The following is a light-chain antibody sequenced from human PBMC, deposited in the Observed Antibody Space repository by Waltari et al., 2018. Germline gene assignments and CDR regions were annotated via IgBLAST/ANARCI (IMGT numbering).Light chain of an antibody. J-gene: IGKJ4*01. CDR1: QSLRHSNGINS. CDR2: WGS. V-gene: IGKV2-28*01. Sequence: DIVMTQSPLSLPVTPGEPASISCRSSQSLRHSNGINSLDWYLQKPGQSPQLLIYWGSDRASGVPDRFTGSGSGTDFTLKISRVEAEDVGVYYCMQSLQTPLTFGGGTKVEIK. CDR3: MQSLQTPLT.